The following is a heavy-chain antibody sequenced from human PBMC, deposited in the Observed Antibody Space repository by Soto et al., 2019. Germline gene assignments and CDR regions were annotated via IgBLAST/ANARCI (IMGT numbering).Heavy chain of an antibody. Sequence: QVQLVESGGGVVQPGRSLRLSCAASGFTFSSYALHWVRQAPGKGLEWVAVISYDGSNKYYADSVKGRFTISRDNSKNSLYLQMNSLRAEDTAVYYCARGGRLCHFDYWGQGTLVTVSS. CDR1: GFTFSSYA. CDR2: ISYDGSNK. V-gene: IGHV3-30-3*01. J-gene: IGHJ4*02. D-gene: IGHD2-2*01. CDR3: ARGGRLCHFDY.